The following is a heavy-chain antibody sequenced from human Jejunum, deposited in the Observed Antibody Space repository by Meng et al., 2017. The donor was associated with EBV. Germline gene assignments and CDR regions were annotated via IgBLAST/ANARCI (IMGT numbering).Heavy chain of an antibody. CDR1: GFTFNSHT. CDR3: AKLTRA. J-gene: IGHJ5*02. CDR2: ITDSGGST. Sequence: VWRGGLGGGLGESGGSLRLSCAASGFTFNSHTMSWVRQAPGKGLEWVSAITDSGGSTYYTDSVKGRFTISRDNSKNTLYLQMNSLRAEDTAVYYCAKLTRAWGQGTLVTVSS. V-gene: IGHV3-23*04.